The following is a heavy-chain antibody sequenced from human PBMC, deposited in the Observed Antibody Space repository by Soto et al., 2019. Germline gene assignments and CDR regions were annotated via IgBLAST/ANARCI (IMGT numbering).Heavy chain of an antibody. CDR2: IIPIFGTA. CDR3: ARVHLSAAGKIIFDY. J-gene: IGHJ4*02. V-gene: IGHV1-69*13. D-gene: IGHD6-13*01. CDR1: GGTFSSYA. Sequence: ASVKVSCKASGGTFSSYAISWVRQAPGQGLEWMGGIIPIFGTANYAQKFQGRVTITADESTSTAYMELSSLRSEDTAVYYCARVHLSAAGKIIFDYWGQGTLVTVS.